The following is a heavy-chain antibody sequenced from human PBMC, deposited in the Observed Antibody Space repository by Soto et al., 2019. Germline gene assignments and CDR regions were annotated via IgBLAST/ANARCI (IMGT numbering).Heavy chain of an antibody. Sequence: QVQLVESGGGVVQPGRSLRLSCAASGFTFSSYATHWVRQAPGKRLEWVAVISYDGSNKYYADSVKGRFTISRDNSKNTLYLQMNSLRAEDTAVYYCARDGGAVAGSYYYYGMDVWGQGTTVTVSS. V-gene: IGHV3-30-3*01. CDR3: ARDGGAVAGSYYYYGMDV. D-gene: IGHD6-19*01. J-gene: IGHJ6*02. CDR2: ISYDGSNK. CDR1: GFTFSSYA.